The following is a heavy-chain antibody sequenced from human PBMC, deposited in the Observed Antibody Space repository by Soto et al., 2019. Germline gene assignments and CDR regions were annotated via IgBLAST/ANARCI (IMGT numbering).Heavy chain of an antibody. J-gene: IGHJ4*02. D-gene: IGHD6-13*01. Sequence: QVQLVQSGAEVKEPGSSVKVSCKATGDLFNNYAFNWVRQAPGQGLERMGRISPLFSKTNYAQKFQGRVPIGADELTSIVYLEVSNLDSEATAMYYCAASSSVAAAGYFKFWGQGTLVTVSP. CDR3: AASSSVAAAGYFKF. CDR1: GDLFNNYA. V-gene: IGHV1-69*01. CDR2: ISPLFSKT.